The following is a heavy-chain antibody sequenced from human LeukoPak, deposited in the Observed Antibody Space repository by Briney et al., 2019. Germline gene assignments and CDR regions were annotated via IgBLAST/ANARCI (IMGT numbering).Heavy chain of an antibody. CDR3: ARADGSSSTSYYHMDV. Sequence: ASVKVSCKASGYTFTSYDINWVRQATGQGLEWMGWMNPNSGNTGYAQKFQGRVTITRNTSISTTYMELSSLRSEDTAVYYCARADGSSSTSYYHMDVWGKGTTVTVSS. CDR2: MNPNSGNT. CDR1: GYTFTSYD. V-gene: IGHV1-8*03. D-gene: IGHD6-6*01. J-gene: IGHJ6*03.